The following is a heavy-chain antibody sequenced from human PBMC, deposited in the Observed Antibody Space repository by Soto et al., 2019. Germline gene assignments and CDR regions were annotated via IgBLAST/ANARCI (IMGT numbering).Heavy chain of an antibody. D-gene: IGHD6-13*01. CDR3: ATSLRGYSSSWYMGGWFDP. V-gene: IGHV1-24*01. J-gene: IGHJ5*02. CDR1: GYTFTGYY. Sequence: ASVKVSCKASGYTFTGYYMHWVRQAPGKGLEWMGGFDPEDGETIYAQKFQGRVTMTEDTSTDTAYMELSSLRSEDTAVYYCATSLRGYSSSWYMGGWFDPWGRGTLVTVSS. CDR2: FDPEDGET.